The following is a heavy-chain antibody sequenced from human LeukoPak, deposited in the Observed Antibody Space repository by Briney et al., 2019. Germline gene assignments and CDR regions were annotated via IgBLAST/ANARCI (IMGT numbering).Heavy chain of an antibody. CDR1: GGSISSGGYY. D-gene: IGHD2-2*01. CDR3: AKGLSEVTVVPAAIRGRYYFDY. CDR2: IYYSGST. J-gene: IGHJ4*02. Sequence: SETLSLTCTVSGGSISSGGYYWSWIRQHPGKGLEWIGYIYYSGSTYYNPSLKSRVTISVDTSKNQFSLKLSSVTAADTAVYYCAKGLSEVTVVPAAIRGRYYFDYWGQGTLVTVSS. V-gene: IGHV4-31*03.